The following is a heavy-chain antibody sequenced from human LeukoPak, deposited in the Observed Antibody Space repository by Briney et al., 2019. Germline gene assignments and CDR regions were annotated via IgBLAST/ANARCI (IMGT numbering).Heavy chain of an antibody. J-gene: IGHJ4*02. Sequence: PGGSLRLSCAASGFTFSIYAMSWVRRAPGKGLEWVSAISGSGGSTYYADSVKGRFTISRDNSKNTLYLQMDSLRAEDTAVYYCAKSNTHYYGSGSYSDYWGQGTLVTVSS. D-gene: IGHD3-10*01. CDR1: GFTFSIYA. CDR3: AKSNTHYYGSGSYSDY. CDR2: ISGSGGST. V-gene: IGHV3-23*01.